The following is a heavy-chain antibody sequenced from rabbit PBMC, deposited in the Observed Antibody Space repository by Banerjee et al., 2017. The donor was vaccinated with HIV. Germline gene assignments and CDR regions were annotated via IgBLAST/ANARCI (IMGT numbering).Heavy chain of an antibody. Sequence: QQQLEESGGGLVKPGGTLTLTCKASGIDFSTYGISWVRQAPGKGLEWIACINAGRSGTTWYASWVNGRFTISRSTRLNTVDLKMTSLTAADTATYFCAREVGDGYGDYRYGYGLWGPGT. CDR1: GIDFSTYG. J-gene: IGHJ4*01. D-gene: IGHD2-1*01. CDR3: AREVGDGYGDYRYGYGL. V-gene: IGHV1S43*01. CDR2: INAGRSGTT.